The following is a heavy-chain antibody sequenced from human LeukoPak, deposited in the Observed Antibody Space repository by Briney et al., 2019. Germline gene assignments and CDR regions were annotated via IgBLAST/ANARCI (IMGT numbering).Heavy chain of an antibody. CDR2: IYYSGST. CDR3: ARQGVVVTAHFDY. J-gene: IGHJ4*02. CDR1: GGSISSYY. V-gene: IGHV4-59*08. Sequence: SETLSLICTVSGGSISSYYWSWIRQPAGKGLEWIGYIYYSGSTNYNPSLKSRVTISVDTSKNQFSLKLSSVTAADTAVYYCARQGVVVTAHFDYWGQGTLVTVSS. D-gene: IGHD2-21*02.